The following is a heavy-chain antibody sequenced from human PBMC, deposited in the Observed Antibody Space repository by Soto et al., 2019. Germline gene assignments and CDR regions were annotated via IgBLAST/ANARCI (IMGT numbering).Heavy chain of an antibody. CDR3: ARDLGVYSSGWYDWFDP. CDR1: GDSITSSY. J-gene: IGHJ5*02. Sequence: SETLSLTCAVSGDSITSSYWSWLRQPPGKGLEWIGEINHSGSTNYNPSLKSRVTISVDTSKNQFSLKLSSVTAADTAVYYCARDLGVYSSGWYDWFDPWGQGTLVTVSS. CDR2: INHSGST. V-gene: IGHV4-4*02. D-gene: IGHD6-19*01.